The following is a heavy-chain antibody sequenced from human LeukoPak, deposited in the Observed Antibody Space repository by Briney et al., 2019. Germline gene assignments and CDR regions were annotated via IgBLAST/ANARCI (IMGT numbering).Heavy chain of an antibody. J-gene: IGHJ4*02. V-gene: IGHV3-48*03. Sequence: GGSLRLSCAASGFTFSSYEMNWVRQAPGKGLGWVSYISSSGSTIYYADSVKGRFSISRDNAKNSLYLQMNSLRAEDTSVYYCAGAGTYSSGWPEGFGYWGQGTLVTVSP. CDR1: GFTFSSYE. CDR2: ISSSGSTI. CDR3: AGAGTYSSGWPEGFGY. D-gene: IGHD6-25*01.